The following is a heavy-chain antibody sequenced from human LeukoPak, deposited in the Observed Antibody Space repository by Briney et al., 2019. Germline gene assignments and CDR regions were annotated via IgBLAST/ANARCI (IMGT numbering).Heavy chain of an antibody. Sequence: APVKVSCKASGYTFTGYYMHWVRQAPGQGLEWMGWINPNSGGTNYAQKFQGRVTMTRDTSISTAYMELSRLRSDDTAVYYCARQPYYDFWSGYFSDSWFDPWGQGTLVTVSS. CDR2: INPNSGGT. J-gene: IGHJ5*02. D-gene: IGHD3-3*01. V-gene: IGHV1-2*02. CDR3: ARQPYYDFWSGYFSDSWFDP. CDR1: GYTFTGYY.